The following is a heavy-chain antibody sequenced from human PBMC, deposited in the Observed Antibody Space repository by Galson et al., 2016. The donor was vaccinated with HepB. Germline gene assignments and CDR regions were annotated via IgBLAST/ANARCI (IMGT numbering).Heavy chain of an antibody. Sequence: SETLSLTCSVDGGSLRYYCWSWIRQTPGKDLEWIGEVNHAGSTDYNPSLRSRVTISLDTSKTQFSLRLTSLTAADTALYYCARQHRGGPSDYWGQGTPVIVSS. CDR3: ARQHRGGPSDY. CDR1: GGSLRYYC. J-gene: IGHJ4*02. CDR2: VNHAGST. D-gene: IGHD5-24*01. V-gene: IGHV4-34*01.